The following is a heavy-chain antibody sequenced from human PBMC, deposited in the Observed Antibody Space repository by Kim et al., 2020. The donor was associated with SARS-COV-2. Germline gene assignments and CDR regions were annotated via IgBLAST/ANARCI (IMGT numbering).Heavy chain of an antibody. Sequence: GRFTISRDSSKNTLYLQMNSLRAEDTAVYYCAKDLSGRWELLHPPYYFDYWGQGTLVTVSS. V-gene: IGHV3-23*01. J-gene: IGHJ4*02. D-gene: IGHD1-26*01. CDR3: AKDLSGRWELLHPPYYFDY.